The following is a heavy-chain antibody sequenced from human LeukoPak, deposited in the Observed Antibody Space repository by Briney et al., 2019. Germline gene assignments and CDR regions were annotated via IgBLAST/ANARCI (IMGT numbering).Heavy chain of an antibody. J-gene: IGHJ4*02. CDR1: GFTVSSNY. V-gene: IGHV3-66*01. CDR3: AKDLIVVVTAPWFFVY. Sequence: PGGSLRLSCVASGFTVSSNYMSWVRQAPGKGLEWLSVFYSGGSTYYADSVNGRFTMSRDNSKNTLYLQMNSLRAEDTAVYYCAKDLIVVVTAPWFFVYWGQGTLVTVSS. CDR2: FYSGGST. D-gene: IGHD2-21*02.